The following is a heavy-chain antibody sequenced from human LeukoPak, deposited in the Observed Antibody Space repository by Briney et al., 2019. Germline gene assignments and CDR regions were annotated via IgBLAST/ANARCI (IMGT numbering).Heavy chain of an antibody. CDR3: ARILWFGELYPSWFDP. CDR1: GGSISSYY. V-gene: IGHV4-4*07. D-gene: IGHD3-10*01. J-gene: IGHJ5*02. Sequence: PSETLSLTCTVSGGSISSYYWSWIRKPAGKGLEWIGRIYTSGSTNYNPSLKSRVTMSVDTSKNQFSLKLSSVTAADTAVYYCARILWFGELYPSWFDPWGQGTLVTVSS. CDR2: IYTSGST.